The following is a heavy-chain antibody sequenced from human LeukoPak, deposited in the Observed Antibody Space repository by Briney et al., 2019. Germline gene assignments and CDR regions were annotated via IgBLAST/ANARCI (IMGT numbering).Heavy chain of an antibody. J-gene: IGHJ6*02. CDR1: GGTFSSYA. CDR3: ARDAVTRLGGDYYYYGMDV. D-gene: IGHD3-16*01. Sequence: GSSVKVSCKASGGTFSSYAISWVRQAPGQGLEWMGRINPILGIAKYAQKFQGRVTITADKSTSTAYMELSSLRSEDTAVYYCARDAVTRLGGDYYYYGMDVWGQGTTVTVSS. V-gene: IGHV1-69*04. CDR2: INPILGIA.